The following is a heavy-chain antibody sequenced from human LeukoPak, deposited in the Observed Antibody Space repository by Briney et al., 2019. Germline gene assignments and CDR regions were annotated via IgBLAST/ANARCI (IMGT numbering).Heavy chain of an antibody. CDR3: ARDKRGYYDSSGYSDY. Sequence: PGGSLRLSCAASGFTFSSYGIHWVRQDPGKGLEWVAFIRYDGSNKYYADSVKGRFTISRDNTKNSLYLRMTSLRDEDTPVYYCARDKRGYYDSSGYSDYWGQGTLVTVSS. V-gene: IGHV3-30*02. CDR2: IRYDGSNK. CDR1: GFTFSSYG. D-gene: IGHD3-22*01. J-gene: IGHJ4*02.